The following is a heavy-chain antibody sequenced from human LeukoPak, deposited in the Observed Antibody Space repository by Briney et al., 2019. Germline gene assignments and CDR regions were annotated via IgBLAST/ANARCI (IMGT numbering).Heavy chain of an antibody. D-gene: IGHD4-17*01. V-gene: IGHV1-46*01. CDR2: LSPSGGRT. CDR3: ARDHDYGDYEGPAAFDS. Sequence: ASVEVSCKAFGFTFTDYCMHWLRQAPGQGLEWMGELSPSGGRTSYAQKFQGRVTMTRDTSTSTVYMELTSLSSEDTAVYYCARDHDYGDYEGPAAFDSWGPGTLVTVSS. CDR1: GFTFTDYC. J-gene: IGHJ4*02.